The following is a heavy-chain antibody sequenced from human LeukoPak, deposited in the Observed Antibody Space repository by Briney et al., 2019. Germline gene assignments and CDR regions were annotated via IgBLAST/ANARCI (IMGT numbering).Heavy chain of an antibody. CDR1: GDSISSSNYF. V-gene: IGHV4-39*07. J-gene: IGHJ4*02. Sequence: SETLSLTCTVSGDSISSSNYFWGWIRQPPGKGLECIGSIYNSGSTYYNPSLKSRVTISVDTSKNQFSLKLSSVTAADTAVYYCARGVIFGVVITYFDYWGQGTLVTVSS. CDR2: IYNSGST. CDR3: ARGVIFGVVITYFDY. D-gene: IGHD3-3*01.